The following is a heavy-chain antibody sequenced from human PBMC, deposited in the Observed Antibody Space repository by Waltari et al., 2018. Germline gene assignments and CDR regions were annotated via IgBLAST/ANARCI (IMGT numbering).Heavy chain of an antibody. CDR2: IYHSGST. CDR3: ARLNKYSYFDY. D-gene: IGHD5-18*01. CDR1: GYSISSGYY. V-gene: IGHV4-38-2*01. Sequence: QVQLQESGPGLVKPSETLSLTCAVSGYSISSGYYWGWSRQPPGKGLEWIGNIYHSGSTYYNPSLKSRVTISVDTSKSQFSVKLSSVIAADTAVYYCARLNKYSYFDYWGQGILVTVSS. J-gene: IGHJ4*02.